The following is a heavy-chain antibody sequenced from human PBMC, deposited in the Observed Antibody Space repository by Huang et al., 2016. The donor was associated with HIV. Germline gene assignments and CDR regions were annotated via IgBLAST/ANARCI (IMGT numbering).Heavy chain of an antibody. CDR2: IGPTLGAA. CDR1: GGSFRNFA. V-gene: IGHV1-69*01. CDR3: ATVDYYDTSGPQRGYFDN. J-gene: IGHJ4*02. D-gene: IGHD3-22*01. Sequence: QVQLVQSGAEVKKPGSSVKVSCKASGGSFRNFAIGWVRQAPGQGLEWMGGIGPTLGAANYAQKFQGRVTIIADESTSTAYMELSSLGSEDTAVYYCATVDYYDTSGPQRGYFDNWGQGTLVTVSS.